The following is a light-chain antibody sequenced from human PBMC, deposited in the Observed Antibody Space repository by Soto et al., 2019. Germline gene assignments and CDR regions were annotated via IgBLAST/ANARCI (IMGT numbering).Light chain of an antibody. CDR1: SSDVGGYNY. CDR2: EVN. Sequence: QPVLTQPPSASGSPGQSVAISCTGTSSDVGGYNYVSWYQQHPGKAPKLMIYEVNKRPSGVPDRFSGSKSGNTASLTDSGLQAEEEADYYCSSYAGSSNVFGTGTKLTVL. J-gene: IGLJ1*01. CDR3: SSYAGSSNV. V-gene: IGLV2-8*01.